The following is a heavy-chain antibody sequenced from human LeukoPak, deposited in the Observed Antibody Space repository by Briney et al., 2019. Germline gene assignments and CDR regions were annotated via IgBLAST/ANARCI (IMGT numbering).Heavy chain of an antibody. D-gene: IGHD6-19*01. CDR2: IYSGGST. CDR3: ARDLRYSSGWYSDY. CDR1: GFTVSSNY. V-gene: IGHV3-66*01. J-gene: IGHJ4*02. Sequence: QPGGSLRLSCAASGFTVSSNYMSWVRQAPGKGLEWVSVIYSGGSTYYADSVKGRFTISRDNSKNTLYLQMNSLRAEDTAVYYCARDLRYSSGWYSDYWGQGTLVTVSS.